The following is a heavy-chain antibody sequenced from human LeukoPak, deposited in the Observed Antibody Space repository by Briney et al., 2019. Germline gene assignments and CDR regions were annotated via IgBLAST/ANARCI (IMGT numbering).Heavy chain of an antibody. J-gene: IGHJ5*02. CDR1: GGSISSYY. CDR2: IYYSGST. V-gene: IGHV4-59*08. D-gene: IGHD3-22*01. Sequence: SETLSLTCTVSGGSISSYYWSWIRQPPGKGLEWIGDIYYSGSTNDNPSLKSRVTISVDTSKNQFSLQLSSVIAADTAVYYCARGVGDSSGYDRLLWFAPWGQGTLVTVSS. CDR3: ARGVGDSSGYDRLLWFAP.